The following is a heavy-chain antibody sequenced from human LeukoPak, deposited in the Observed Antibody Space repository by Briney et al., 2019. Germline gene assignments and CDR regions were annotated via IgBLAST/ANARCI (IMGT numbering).Heavy chain of an antibody. J-gene: IGHJ4*02. CDR2: ISGSGSST. V-gene: IGHV3-23*01. CDR3: ANPLRITIFGVVALFDY. Sequence: GGSLRLSXAASGFTFSSYAMSWVRQAPGKGLEWVSAISGSGSSTYYAGSVKGRFTNSRDNSKNTLYLQMNSLRAEDTAVYYCANPLRITIFGVVALFDYWGQGNPVTVSS. D-gene: IGHD3-3*01. CDR1: GFTFSSYA.